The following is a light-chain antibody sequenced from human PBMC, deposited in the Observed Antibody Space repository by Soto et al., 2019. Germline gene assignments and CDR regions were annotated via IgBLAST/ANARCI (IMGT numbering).Light chain of an antibody. Sequence: IQMTQSPSTLSASVGERATITCRASQSLSNWLAWYQQKPGEAPKLLIFDVSSLESGVPSRFSGSGSGTEFTLTSSSLQPDDFATYYCQHYNSYSEAFGQGTKVDIK. CDR3: QHYNSYSEA. V-gene: IGKV1-5*01. CDR2: DVS. CDR1: QSLSNW. J-gene: IGKJ1*01.